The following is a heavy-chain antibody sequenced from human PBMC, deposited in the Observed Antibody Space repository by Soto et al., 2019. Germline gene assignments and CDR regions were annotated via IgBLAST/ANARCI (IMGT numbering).Heavy chain of an antibody. J-gene: IGHJ6*02. Sequence: QVHLVQSGAAVKKPGASVKVSCKASGYTFTSYGFSWVRQAPGQGLEWMGWISAYNGNTNYAPKLQGRVTMTTDTSTSTAYMELRSLRSDDTAVYYCASYHLNSYYYGMDVWGQGTTVTVSS. CDR2: ISAYNGNT. CDR3: ASYHLNSYYYGMDV. V-gene: IGHV1-18*01. CDR1: GYTFTSYG.